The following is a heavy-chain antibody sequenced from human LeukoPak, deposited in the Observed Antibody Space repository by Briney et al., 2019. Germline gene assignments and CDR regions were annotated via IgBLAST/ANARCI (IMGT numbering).Heavy chain of an antibody. CDR1: GFTFSNYA. V-gene: IGHV3-23*01. D-gene: IGHD2-15*01. CDR2: ISGRP. Sequence: GGSLRLSCAASGFTFSNYAMSWVRQAPGKGLEWVSAISGRPSYADSVKGRFTISRDNSKNTLYLQVNSLRAEDTATYYCLGYCSGGNCYSGAYWGQGTLVTVSS. J-gene: IGHJ4*02. CDR3: LGYCSGGNCYSGAY.